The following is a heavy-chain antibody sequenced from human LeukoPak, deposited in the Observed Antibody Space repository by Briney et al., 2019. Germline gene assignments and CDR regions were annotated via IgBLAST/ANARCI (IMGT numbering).Heavy chain of an antibody. Sequence: SETLSLTCAVYGGSFSGYYWSWIRQPPGKGLEWIGEINHSGSTNYNPSLKSRVTISVDTSKNQFSLKLSSVTAADTAVYYCASWGATHHSFDYWGQGTLVTVSS. CDR1: GGSFSGYY. J-gene: IGHJ4*02. D-gene: IGHD1-26*01. CDR2: INHSGST. CDR3: ASWGATHHSFDY. V-gene: IGHV4-34*01.